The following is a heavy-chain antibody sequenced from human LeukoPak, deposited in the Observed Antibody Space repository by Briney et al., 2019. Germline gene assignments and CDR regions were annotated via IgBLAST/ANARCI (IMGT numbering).Heavy chain of an antibody. V-gene: IGHV4-34*01. CDR3: ARGHSGYYYYYYMDV. CDR2: INHSGST. Sequence: SGTLSLTCAVYGGSFSGYYWSWIRQPPGKGLEWIGEINHSGSTNYNPSLKSRVTISVDTSKNQFSLKLSSVTAADTAVYYCARGHSGYYYYYYMDVWGKGTTVTVSS. D-gene: IGHD6-19*01. J-gene: IGHJ6*03. CDR1: GGSFSGYY.